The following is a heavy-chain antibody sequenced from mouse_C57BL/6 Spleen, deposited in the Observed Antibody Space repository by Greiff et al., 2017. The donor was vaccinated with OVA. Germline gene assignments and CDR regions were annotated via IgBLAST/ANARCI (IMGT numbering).Heavy chain of an antibody. Sequence: QVQLQQPGAELVKPGASVKMSCKASGYTFTSYWITWVKQRPGQGLEWIGEIYPGSGSTNYNEKFKSKATLTVDTSSSTAYMQLSSLTSEYSAVYYCARSDRAYWGQGTLVTVSA. CDR2: IYPGSGST. CDR1: GYTFTSYW. V-gene: IGHV1-55*01. J-gene: IGHJ3*01. D-gene: IGHD2-14*01. CDR3: ARSDRAY.